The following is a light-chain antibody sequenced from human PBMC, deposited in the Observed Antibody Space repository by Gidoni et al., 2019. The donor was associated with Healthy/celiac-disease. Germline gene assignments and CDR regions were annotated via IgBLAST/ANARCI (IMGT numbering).Light chain of an antibody. CDR3: QQYNNWPPS. CDR2: GAS. Sequence: EIAMTQSPATLSVSPGERATPSCRASQSVSSNLAWYQQKPGQAPRLLIYGASTRATGIPARFSGSGSGTEFTLTISSLQSEDFAVYYCQQYNNWPPSFGQGTKLEIK. CDR1: QSVSSN. J-gene: IGKJ2*03. V-gene: IGKV3-15*01.